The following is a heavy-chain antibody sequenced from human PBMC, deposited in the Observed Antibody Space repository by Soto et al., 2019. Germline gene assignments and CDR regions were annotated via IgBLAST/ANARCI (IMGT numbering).Heavy chain of an antibody. D-gene: IGHD2-2*01. CDR2: ISAYNGNT. Sequence: QVQLVQSGAEVKKPGASVKVSCKASGYTFTSYGISWVRQAPGQGLEWMGWISAYNGNTSYAQKLQGRVTMTTDTSTSTAYMELSSLRSDDTAVYYCARDIVVVPAAMVNWFDPWGQGTLVTVSS. CDR1: GYTFTSYG. J-gene: IGHJ5*02. V-gene: IGHV1-18*04. CDR3: ARDIVVVPAAMVNWFDP.